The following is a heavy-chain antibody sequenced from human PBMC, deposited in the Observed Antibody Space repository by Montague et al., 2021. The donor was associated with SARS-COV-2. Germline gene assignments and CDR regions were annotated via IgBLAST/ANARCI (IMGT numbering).Heavy chain of an antibody. CDR2: ISYDGSNK. V-gene: IGHV3-30-3*01. CDR3: ARAGGYRDAFDI. D-gene: IGHD3-22*01. Sequence: SLRLSCAASGFTFSSYSMHWVRQAPGKGLEWVAVISYDGSNKYYADSVKGRFPISRDNSKNTLYLQMNSLRAEDTAVYYCARAGGYRDAFDIWGQGTTVTVSS. CDR1: GFTFSSYS. J-gene: IGHJ3*02.